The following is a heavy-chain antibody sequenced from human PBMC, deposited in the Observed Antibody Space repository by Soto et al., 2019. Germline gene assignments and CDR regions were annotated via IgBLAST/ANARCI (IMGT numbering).Heavy chain of an antibody. CDR2: IFDSGST. CDR3: AREIMPLNIEWHFDL. V-gene: IGHV4-30-4*01. CDR1: GGSISGGVHS. D-gene: IGHD2-15*01. J-gene: IGHJ2*01. Sequence: SETLSLTCTVSGGSISGGVHSWSWIRQPPGKGLEWIGHIFDSGSTYYNPSLKSRLTISVDTSKNQFSLRLSSVTAADTAVYYCAREIMPLNIEWHFDLGGRGTLVTVSS.